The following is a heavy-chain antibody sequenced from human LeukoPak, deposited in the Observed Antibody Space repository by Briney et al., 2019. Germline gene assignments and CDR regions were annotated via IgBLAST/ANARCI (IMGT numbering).Heavy chain of an antibody. D-gene: IGHD1-1*01. J-gene: IGHJ4*02. CDR2: IKSKTDGGTT. CDR3: TTDDWLERRSFGY. Sequence: GGSLRLSCAASGFTFSNAWMSWVRQAPGKGLEWVGRIKSKTDGGTTDYAAPVKGRFAISRDDSKNTLYLQMNSLKTEDTAVYYCTTDDWLERRSFGYWGQGTLVTVSS. CDR1: GFTFSNAW. V-gene: IGHV3-15*01.